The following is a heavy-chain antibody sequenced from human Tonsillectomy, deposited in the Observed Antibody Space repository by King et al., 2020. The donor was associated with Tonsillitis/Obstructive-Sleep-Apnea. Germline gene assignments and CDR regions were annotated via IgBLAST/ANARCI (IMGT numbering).Heavy chain of an antibody. Sequence: VQLVESGAEVKKPGESLKISCKGSGYSFTSYWIGWVRQMPGKGLEWMGIIYPGDSDTRYSPSFQGQFTIPADKSISPAYLQWSSLKASDTAMYYCARQPAAAGTLFGYWGQGTLVTVSS. D-gene: IGHD6-13*01. CDR3: ARQPAAAGTLFGY. V-gene: IGHV5-51*01. J-gene: IGHJ4*02. CDR2: IYPGDSDT. CDR1: GYSFTSYW.